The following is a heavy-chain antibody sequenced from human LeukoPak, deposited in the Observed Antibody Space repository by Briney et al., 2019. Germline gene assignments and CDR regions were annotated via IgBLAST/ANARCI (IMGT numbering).Heavy chain of an antibody. CDR2: ISYDGSNK. J-gene: IGHJ1*01. CDR1: GFTFSSYG. D-gene: IGHD2-2*01. CDR3: AKEPYCSSTSCIGEYFQR. Sequence: GGSLRLSCAASGFTFSSYGMHWVRQAPGKGLEWVAVISYDGSNKYYADSVKGRFTISRDNSKNTLYLQMNSLRAEDTAVYYCAKEPYCSSTSCIGEYFQRWGQGTLVTVSS. V-gene: IGHV3-30*18.